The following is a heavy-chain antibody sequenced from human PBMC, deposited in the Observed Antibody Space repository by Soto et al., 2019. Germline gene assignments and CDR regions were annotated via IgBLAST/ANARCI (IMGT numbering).Heavy chain of an antibody. CDR3: ARGQFDDSSGGFDY. Sequence: QVQLVESGGGVVQPGRSLRLSCAASGFTFSSYDMHWVRQAPGKGLEWVAVIWYDGSNKYYADSVKGRFTISRDNSNNTLYLQMNSLRAEDTAVYYCARGQFDDSSGGFDYWGQGTLVTVSS. V-gene: IGHV3-33*01. D-gene: IGHD3-22*01. CDR1: GFTFSSYD. CDR2: IWYDGSNK. J-gene: IGHJ4*02.